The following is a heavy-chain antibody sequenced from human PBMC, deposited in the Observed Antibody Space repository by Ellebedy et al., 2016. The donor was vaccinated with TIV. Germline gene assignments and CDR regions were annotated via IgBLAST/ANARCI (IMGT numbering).Heavy chain of an antibody. CDR2: IRGRGGRT. J-gene: IGHJ3*02. CDR3: AKDGAVRGVHDAFDI. D-gene: IGHD3-10*01. CDR1: GFTFSGYG. Sequence: GESLKISCAASGFTFSGYGMSWVRQAPGKGLEWVPGIRGRGGRTYYADSVKGRFTISRDNSKNTLYLQMNSLRAEDTAVYYCAKDGAVRGVHDAFDIWGQGTMVTVSS. V-gene: IGHV3-23*01.